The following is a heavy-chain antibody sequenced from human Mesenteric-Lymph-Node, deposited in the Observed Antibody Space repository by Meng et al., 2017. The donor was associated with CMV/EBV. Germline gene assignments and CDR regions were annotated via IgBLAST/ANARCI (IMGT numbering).Heavy chain of an antibody. J-gene: IGHJ6*02. Sequence: SETLSLTCSVSGDSISGGSYYWGWIRQPPGKGLEWIGSLSYTGNSSYNPSLKSRVTISVDASKNQFSLKLNSVTAADTAVYFCARDRIRRKLFTNYPVDFALDVWGQGIMVTVSS. D-gene: IGHD4/OR15-4a*01. CDR3: ARDRIRRKLFTNYPVDFALDV. V-gene: IGHV4-39*07. CDR2: LSYTGNS. CDR1: GDSISGGSYY.